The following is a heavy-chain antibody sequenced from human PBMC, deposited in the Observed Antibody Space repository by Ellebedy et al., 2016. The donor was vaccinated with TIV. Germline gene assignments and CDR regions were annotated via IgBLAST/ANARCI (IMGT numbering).Heavy chain of an antibody. J-gene: IGHJ5*02. CDR3: ARTKGESVRYNWFDP. D-gene: IGHD3-16*01. CDR2: IIPIFGTA. Sequence: ASVKVSCKASGGNFSSYAISWVRQAPGQGLEWMGGIIPIFGTANYAQKFQGRVTITRDTSTSTVYMELSSLRSEDTAVYYCARTKGESVRYNWFDPWGQGTLVTVSS. CDR1: GGNFSSYA. V-gene: IGHV1-69*05.